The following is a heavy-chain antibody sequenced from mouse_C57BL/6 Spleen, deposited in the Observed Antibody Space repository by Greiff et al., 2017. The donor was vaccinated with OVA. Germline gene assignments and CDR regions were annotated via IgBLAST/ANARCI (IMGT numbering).Heavy chain of an antibody. D-gene: IGHD2-14*01. CDR3: ARRYGYAMDY. CDR1: GYTFTSYW. Sequence: QVQLQQPGAELVMPGASVKLSCKASGYTFTSYWMHWVKQRPGQGLEWIGAIDPSDSYTNYNQKFKGKSTLTVDKSSSTAYMQLSSLTSEDAAVYYCARRYGYAMDYWGQGTSVTVSS. V-gene: IGHV1-69*01. CDR2: IDPSDSYT. J-gene: IGHJ4*01.